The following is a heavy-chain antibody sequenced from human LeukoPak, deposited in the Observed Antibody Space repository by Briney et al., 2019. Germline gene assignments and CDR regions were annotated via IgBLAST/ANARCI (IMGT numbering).Heavy chain of an antibody. J-gene: IGHJ6*02. V-gene: IGHV1-2*04. D-gene: IGHD2-15*01. CDR1: GYTFTGYY. CDR2: INPNSGGT. CDR3: ARDKYCSGGSCYWSYYYGMDV. Sequence: GASVKVSCKASGYTFTGYYMHWVRQAPGQGLEWMGWINPNSGGTNYAQKFQGWVTMTRDTSISTAYMELSRLRSDDTAVYYCARDKYCSGGSCYWSYYYGMDVWGQGTTVTVSS.